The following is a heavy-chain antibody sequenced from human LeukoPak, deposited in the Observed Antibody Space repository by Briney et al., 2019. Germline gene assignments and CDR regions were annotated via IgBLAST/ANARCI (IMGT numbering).Heavy chain of an antibody. V-gene: IGHV3-20*04. D-gene: IGHD3-10*01. CDR2: INWNGGST. J-gene: IGHJ4*02. Sequence: PGGSLRLSCAASGFTFDDYGMSWVRQAPGKGLEWVSGINWNGGSTGYADSVKGRFTISRDNSKNTLYLQMNSLRAEDTAVYYCARDGSGSFDYWGQGTLVTVSS. CDR3: ARDGSGSFDY. CDR1: GFTFDDYG.